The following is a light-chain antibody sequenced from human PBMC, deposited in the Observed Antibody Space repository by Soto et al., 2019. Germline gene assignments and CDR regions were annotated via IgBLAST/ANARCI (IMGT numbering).Light chain of an antibody. J-gene: IGKJ1*01. Sequence: EIVLTQSPGTLSLSPGKRATLSCRASQSVSSSYLAWYQQRRGQTPRLLIYDTSIRATGVPARFSGSRSGAEFTLTISSLQSEDFTVYYCQQYNKWPLTFGQGTKVDI. CDR1: QSVSSSY. CDR3: QQYNKWPLT. CDR2: DTS. V-gene: IGKV3-15*01.